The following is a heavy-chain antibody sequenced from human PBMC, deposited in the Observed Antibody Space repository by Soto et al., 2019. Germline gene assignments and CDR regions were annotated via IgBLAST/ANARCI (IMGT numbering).Heavy chain of an antibody. CDR2: IIPIFGTA. CDR3: ARGRRIESATINLHYYYGMDV. CDR1: GGTFSSYA. D-gene: IGHD5-12*01. V-gene: IGHV1-69*13. J-gene: IGHJ6*02. Sequence: GASVKVSCKASGGTFSSYAISWVRQAPGQGLEWMGGIIPIFGTANYAQKFQGRVTITADESTSTAYMELSSLRSEDTAVYYCARGRRIESATINLHYYYGMDVWGQGTTVTVSS.